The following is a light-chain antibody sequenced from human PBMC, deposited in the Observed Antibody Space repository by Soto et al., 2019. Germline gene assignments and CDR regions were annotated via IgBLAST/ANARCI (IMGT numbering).Light chain of an antibody. CDR3: SSFTRSRAYV. V-gene: IGLV2-14*01. Sequence: QSALTQPASVSGSPGQSITISCTGTSSDVGGYNFVSWYQQQSGKAPKLMIHEVSNRPSGVSNRFSDSKSGNTASLTISGLQAEDEADYYCSSFTRSRAYVFGSGTKLTVL. J-gene: IGLJ1*01. CDR2: EVS. CDR1: SSDVGGYNF.